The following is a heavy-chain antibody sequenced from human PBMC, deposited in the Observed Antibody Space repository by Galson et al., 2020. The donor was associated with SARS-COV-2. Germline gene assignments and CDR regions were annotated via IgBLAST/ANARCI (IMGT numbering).Heavy chain of an antibody. CDR1: GGSVSSGPYY. J-gene: IGHJ4*02. D-gene: IGHD3-22*01. CDR2: IFHRGTT. CDR3: TRDSHYFDTSAYYRYFDY. Sequence: SETLSLTCTVSGGSVSSGPYYWTWFRQPPGRALEWHGYIFHRGTTNYNRSLKSRLTISLDTSKNQFSLRLSSVTAADTAVYYCTRDSHYFDTSAYYRYFDYWGQGTLVTVSS. V-gene: IGHV4-61*01.